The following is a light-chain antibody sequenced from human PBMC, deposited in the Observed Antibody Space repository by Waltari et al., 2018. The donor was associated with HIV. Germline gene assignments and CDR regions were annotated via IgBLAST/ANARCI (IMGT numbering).Light chain of an antibody. Sequence: FAPTSPAPLFWFPGQSHHIPRPGTNSKVGSFNFFPLFQQTPGKAPRLMIYEVTKLPSGISNRFSGSKSGNTASLTISGLQDEDEAYYYCSSYAGSNIWVFGGGTKLTVL. CDR2: EVT. CDR1: NSKVGSFNF. J-gene: IGLJ3*02. V-gene: IGLV2-23*02. CDR3: SSYAGSNIWV.